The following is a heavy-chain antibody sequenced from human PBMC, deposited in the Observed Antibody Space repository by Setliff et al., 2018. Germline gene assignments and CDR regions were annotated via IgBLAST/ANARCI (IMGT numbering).Heavy chain of an antibody. CDR2: IYSGTI. V-gene: IGHV3-11*04. D-gene: IGHD5-12*01. Sequence: GGSLRLSCAASGFTLSDNYMTWIRQAPGKGLEWVSYIYSGTIYYANSVKGRFTISRDNPKNSLYLQMNSLRAEDTAVYYCARVDYDYVNLDYWGQGTLVTVSS. CDR3: ARVDYDYVNLDY. CDR1: GFTLSDNY. J-gene: IGHJ4*02.